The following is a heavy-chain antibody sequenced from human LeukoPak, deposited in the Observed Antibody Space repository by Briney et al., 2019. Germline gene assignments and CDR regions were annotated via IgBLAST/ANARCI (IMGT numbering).Heavy chain of an antibody. Sequence: QPGGSLRLSCAASGFTFHSYWMRWVRHAPGKGLVWVSRIDNDGGSRTYADSVEGRFTISRDNAKNTLYLEMNSVRAEDTAVYYCVRSSFPYYFDFWGQGTLVTVSS. CDR1: GFTFHSYW. J-gene: IGHJ4*02. V-gene: IGHV3-74*01. D-gene: IGHD3-16*01. CDR2: IDNDGGSR. CDR3: VRSSFPYYFDF.